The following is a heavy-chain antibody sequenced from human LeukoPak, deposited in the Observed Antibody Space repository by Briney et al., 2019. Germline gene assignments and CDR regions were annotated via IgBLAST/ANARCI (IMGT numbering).Heavy chain of an antibody. CDR1: GFTFSSYG. V-gene: IGHV3-30*18. Sequence: PGGSLRLSCAASGFTFSSYGMHWVRQAPGKGLEWVAVISYDGSNKYYADSVKGRFTISRDNSKNTLYLQMNSLRAEDTAVYYCAKVSPSPGPFDYWGQGTLVTVSS. CDR2: ISYDGSNK. J-gene: IGHJ4*02. D-gene: IGHD3-10*01. CDR3: AKVSPSPGPFDY.